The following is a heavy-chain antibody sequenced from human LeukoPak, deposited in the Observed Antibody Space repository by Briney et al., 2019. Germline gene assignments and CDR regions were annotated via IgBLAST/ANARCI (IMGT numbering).Heavy chain of an antibody. CDR1: GGSISSYY. CDR3: ARKVEYSSSFSYFDY. V-gene: IGHV4-59*01. Sequence: PSQTLSLTCTVSGGSISSYYWSWIRQPPGKGLEWIGYIYYSGSTNYNPSLKSRVTISVDTSKDQFSLKLSSVTAGDTAVYYCARKVEYSSSFSYFDYWGQGTLVTVSS. J-gene: IGHJ4*02. D-gene: IGHD6-6*01. CDR2: IYYSGST.